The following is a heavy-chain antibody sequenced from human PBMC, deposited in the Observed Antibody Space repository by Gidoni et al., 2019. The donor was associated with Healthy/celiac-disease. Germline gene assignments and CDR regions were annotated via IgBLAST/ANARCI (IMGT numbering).Heavy chain of an antibody. V-gene: IGHV3-21*01. Sequence: EVQLVESGGGLVKPGGSLRLSCAASGFTFSTHSMNWVRQAPGKGLEWVSSISSSSSYIYYADSVKGRFTISRDNAKNSLYLQMNSLRAEDTAVYYCARLAAAGTLAEYYFDYWGQGTLVTVSS. J-gene: IGHJ4*02. CDR1: GFTFSTHS. CDR3: ARLAAAGTLAEYYFDY. CDR2: ISSSSSYI. D-gene: IGHD6-13*01.